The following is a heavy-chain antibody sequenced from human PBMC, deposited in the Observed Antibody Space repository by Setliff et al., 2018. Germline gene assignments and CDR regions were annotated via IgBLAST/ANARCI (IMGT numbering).Heavy chain of an antibody. D-gene: IGHD6-19*01. CDR2: ISSSGDTV. Sequence: GESLKISCAASGFIFSAYEMNWVRQAPGKGLEWVSYISSSGDTVYYADSVKGRFTISRDNAKNSLYLQMNSLRAEDTAFYYCARTRRDGTSAWYYFDYWGQGMPVTVSS. CDR1: GFIFSAYE. CDR3: ARTRRDGTSAWYYFDY. V-gene: IGHV3-48*03. J-gene: IGHJ4*02.